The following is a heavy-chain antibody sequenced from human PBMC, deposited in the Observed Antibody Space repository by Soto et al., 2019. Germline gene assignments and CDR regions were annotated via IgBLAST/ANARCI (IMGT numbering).Heavy chain of an antibody. D-gene: IGHD5-18*01. V-gene: IGHV1-69*02. J-gene: IGHJ4*02. CDR3: ARAIAGDTASFDY. CDR2: IIPILGIA. Sequence: GASVKVSCKASGGTFSSYTISWVRQAPGQGLEWMGRIIPILGIANYAQKFQGRVTITADKSTSTAYMELSSLRSEDTAVYYCARAIAGDTASFDYWGQGTLVTVSS. CDR1: GGTFSSYT.